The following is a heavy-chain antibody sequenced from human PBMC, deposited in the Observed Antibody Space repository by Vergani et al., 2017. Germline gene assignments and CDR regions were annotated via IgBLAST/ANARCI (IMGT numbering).Heavy chain of an antibody. J-gene: IGHJ4*02. Sequence: VQLVQSGAEVKKPGSSVKVSCKASGGTFSSYAISWVRQAPGQGLEWMGLVDPEDGETIYAEKFQGRVTITADTSTDTAYMELSSLRSEDTAVYYCATASTREPYWGQGTLVTVSS. D-gene: IGHD1-14*01. CDR1: GGTFSSYA. CDR3: ATASTREPY. V-gene: IGHV1-69-2*01. CDR2: VDPEDGET.